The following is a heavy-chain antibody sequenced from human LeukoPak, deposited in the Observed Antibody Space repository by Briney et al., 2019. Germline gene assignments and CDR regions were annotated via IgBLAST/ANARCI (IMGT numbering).Heavy chain of an antibody. CDR3: ARAGYGDYWFDP. CDR2: IYYSGST. Sequence: PSETLSLTCTVSGGSISSYYWSWIRQPPGKGLEWIGYIYYSGSTNYNPSLKSRVTISVDTSKNQFSLKLSSVTAADTAVYYCARAGYGDYWFDPWGQGTLVTVSS. CDR1: GGSISSYY. D-gene: IGHD4-17*01. V-gene: IGHV4-59*01. J-gene: IGHJ5*02.